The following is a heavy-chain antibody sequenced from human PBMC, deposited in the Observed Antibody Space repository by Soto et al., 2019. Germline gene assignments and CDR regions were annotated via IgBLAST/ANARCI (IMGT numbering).Heavy chain of an antibody. CDR2: IYWDDDK. Sequence: QITLKESGPTLVKPTQTLTLTCTFSGLSLSTSGEAVGWIRQPPGKALEWLALIYWDDDKRYNPHLKTRLTIPNDTSKNHVVLTLTNMDPVDTATYYCAHYVSTSPAGLFDPWGQGILVTVSS. J-gene: IGHJ5*02. V-gene: IGHV2-5*02. CDR3: AHYVSTSPAGLFDP. CDR1: GLSLSTSGEA. D-gene: IGHD3-10*02.